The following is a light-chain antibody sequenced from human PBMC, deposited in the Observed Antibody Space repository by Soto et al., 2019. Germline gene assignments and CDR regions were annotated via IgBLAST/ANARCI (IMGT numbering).Light chain of an antibody. V-gene: IGKV3D-20*01. CDR3: QQYGTSSFT. CDR1: HSVASTY. CDR2: CAS. Sequence: IVLTTSPATLSLSPEEGATLSCRASHSVASTYLAWYQHKPGLAPRHIIYCASNRASGTPDRFSGGGSGTDVTLTISRLEPEDFAVYYCQQYGTSSFTFVQGTKLE. J-gene: IGKJ2*01.